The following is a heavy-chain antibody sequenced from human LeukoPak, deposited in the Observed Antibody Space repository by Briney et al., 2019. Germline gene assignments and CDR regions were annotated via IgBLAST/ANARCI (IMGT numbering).Heavy chain of an antibody. CDR3: ATDIKSSGFGGAFDI. J-gene: IGHJ3*02. Sequence: ASVKVSCKVSGYTLTELSMHWVRQAPGKGLEWMGGFDPEDGETIYAQKFQGRVTMTEDTSTDTAYMELSSLRSEDTAVYYCATDIKSSGFGGAFDIWGQGTMVTVSS. CDR1: GYTLTELS. D-gene: IGHD6-19*01. V-gene: IGHV1-24*01. CDR2: FDPEDGET.